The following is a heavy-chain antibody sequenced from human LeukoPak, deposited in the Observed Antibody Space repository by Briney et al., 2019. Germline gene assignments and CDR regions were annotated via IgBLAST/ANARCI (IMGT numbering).Heavy chain of an antibody. Sequence: SQTLSLTCTVSGGSISSGGYYWRWIRQHPGKGLEWIGYIYYSGSTYYNPSLKSRVTISVDTSKNQFSLKLSSVTAADTAVYYCARERPSTVYFDYWGQGTLVTVSS. J-gene: IGHJ4*02. CDR1: GGSISSGGYY. CDR2: IYYSGST. V-gene: IGHV4-31*03. CDR3: ARERPSTVYFDY. D-gene: IGHD4-11*01.